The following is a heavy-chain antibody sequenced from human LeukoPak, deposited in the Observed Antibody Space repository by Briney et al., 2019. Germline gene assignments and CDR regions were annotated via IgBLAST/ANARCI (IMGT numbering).Heavy chain of an antibody. J-gene: IGHJ6*03. Sequence: GGSLKLSWAASGFIFSGSAMHWVRQASGKGLEWGGRIRSTSYSCATAHAASVKGRFPISRDDSKNPAYLQMHSLKPEDTAVYYCTRQCYYDTDVWGKGTTVTVSS. CDR3: TRQCYYDTDV. CDR2: IRSTSYSCAT. V-gene: IGHV3-73*01. CDR1: GFIFSGSA.